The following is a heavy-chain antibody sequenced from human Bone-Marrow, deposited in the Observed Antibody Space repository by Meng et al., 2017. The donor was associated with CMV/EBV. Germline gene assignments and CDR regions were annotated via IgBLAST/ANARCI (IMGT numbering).Heavy chain of an antibody. CDR1: GFTFTNYE. CDR2: ISNSGTTI. CDR3: ARDVSRGWYYGMDV. J-gene: IGHJ6*02. D-gene: IGHD3-22*01. Sequence: GGSLRLSCAASGFTFTNYEMNWVRQAPGKGLEWVSYISNSGTTIYYADSVKGRFTISRDNAKNSLYLQMNSLRAEDTAVYYCARDVSRGWYYGMDVWGQGTTVTVSS. V-gene: IGHV3-48*03.